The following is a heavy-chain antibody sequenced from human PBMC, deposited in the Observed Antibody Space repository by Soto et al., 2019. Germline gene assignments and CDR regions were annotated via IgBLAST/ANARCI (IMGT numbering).Heavy chain of an antibody. CDR2: ISYSGST. J-gene: IGHJ4*02. Sequence: SDTLSLTCTVAGGSISSYYWSWIRQPPGKGLECIGYISYSGSTNYNPSLKSRVTISVDTSKNQFSLKLSSVTAADTAVYYCARAYYYASGPAGYWGQGTLVTVS. CDR3: ARAYYYASGPAGY. V-gene: IGHV4-59*08. CDR1: GGSISSYY. D-gene: IGHD3-10*01.